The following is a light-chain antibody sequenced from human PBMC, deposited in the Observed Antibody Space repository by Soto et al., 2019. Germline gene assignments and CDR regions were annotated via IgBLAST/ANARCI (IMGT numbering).Light chain of an antibody. CDR1: QSVSRF. CDR2: DAS. V-gene: IGKV3-11*01. J-gene: IGKJ5*01. CDR3: QQRGNWPPIT. Sequence: ETVLTQSPATLSLSPGERATLSCRASQSVSRFLAWYQQKPGQAPRLLIYDASNRATGIPARFSGSGSGTDFTLTISSLEPEDFAVYYCQQRGNWPPITXGQGTRLAIK.